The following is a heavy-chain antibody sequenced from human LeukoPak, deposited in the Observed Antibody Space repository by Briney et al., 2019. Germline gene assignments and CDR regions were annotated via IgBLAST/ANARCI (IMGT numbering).Heavy chain of an antibody. CDR1: GGTFSSYA. D-gene: IGHD2-2*01. J-gene: IGHJ4*02. CDR2: INPSGGST. V-gene: IGHV1-46*01. CDR3: ARDPVDDDARLDY. Sequence: ASVKVSCKASGGTFSSYAISWVRQAPGQGLEWMGIINPSGGSTSYAQKFQGRVTMTRDMSTSTVYMELSSLRSEDTAVYYCARDPVDDDARLDYWGQGTLVTVSS.